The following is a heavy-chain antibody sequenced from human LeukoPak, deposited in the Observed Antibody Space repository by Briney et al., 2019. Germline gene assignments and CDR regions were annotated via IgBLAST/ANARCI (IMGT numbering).Heavy chain of an antibody. Sequence: SETLSLTCTVSGGSISSYYWNWIRQPAGRGLEWIGRIYTSGSTNYNPSLKSRVTMSVDTSKNQFSLKLNSVTAADTAVYYCARILIGSTWERNWFDPWGQGTLVTVSS. V-gene: IGHV4-4*07. CDR1: GGSISSYY. J-gene: IGHJ5*02. CDR2: IYTSGST. D-gene: IGHD3-9*01. CDR3: ARILIGSTWERNWFDP.